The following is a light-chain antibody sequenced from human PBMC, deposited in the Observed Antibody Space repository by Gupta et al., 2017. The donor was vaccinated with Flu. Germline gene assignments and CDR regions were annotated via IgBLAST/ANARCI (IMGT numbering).Light chain of an antibody. J-gene: IGKJ4*01. CDR3: QHEDSLPMT. V-gene: IGKV1-33*01. Sequence: DIQMTQSPSSLSASAGGRVTITCQASQDITNYLNWYQQKPGKAPKLLIFDASNLETGVPSRFSGSGSGTNFFLNITSLQPEDVGTYYCQHEDSLPMTFGRGTKVDIK. CDR2: DAS. CDR1: QDITNY.